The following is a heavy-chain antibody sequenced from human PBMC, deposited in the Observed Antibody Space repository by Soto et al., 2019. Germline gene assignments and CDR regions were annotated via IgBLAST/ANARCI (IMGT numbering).Heavy chain of an antibody. J-gene: IGHJ4*02. CDR2: INPNSGGT. V-gene: IGHV1-2*02. CDR3: TRNRSGYDFRGDS. CDR1: GYTFTGYY. Sequence: GASVKVSGKASGYTFTGYYMHWVRQAPGQGLEWMGWINPNSGGTNYAQKFQGRVTMTRDTSITTAYMELSRLRSDDTAVYYCTRNRSGYDFRGDSWGQGTLVIVSS. D-gene: IGHD5-12*01.